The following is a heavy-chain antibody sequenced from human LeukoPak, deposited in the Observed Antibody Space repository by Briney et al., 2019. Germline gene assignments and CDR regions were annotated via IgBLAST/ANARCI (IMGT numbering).Heavy chain of an antibody. Sequence: TSETLSLTCTVSGGSISSSSYYWGWIRQPPGKGLEWIGSIYYSGSAYYNPSLKSRVTISVDTSKNQFSLKLSSVTAADTAVYYCARNYYYDSSGYCRSAFDIWGQGTMVTVSS. CDR2: IYYSGSA. D-gene: IGHD3-22*01. J-gene: IGHJ3*02. V-gene: IGHV4-39*01. CDR1: GGSISSSSYY. CDR3: ARNYYYDSSGYCRSAFDI.